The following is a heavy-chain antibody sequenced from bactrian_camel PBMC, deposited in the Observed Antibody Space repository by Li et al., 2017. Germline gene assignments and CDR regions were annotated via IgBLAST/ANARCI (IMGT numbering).Heavy chain of an antibody. V-gene: IGHV3S6*01. Sequence: QVQLVESGGGSVQPGGSLRLSCAASGFTFSNYCMAWFRQAPGKARERVARIFSTGTTSYADSVKGRFTISEANALNTLYLQMNSLNTDDTAVYYCAAVPDGGSSYNYWGQGTQVTVS. CDR3: AAVPDGGSSYNY. CDR2: IFSTGTT. CDR1: GFTFSNYC. D-gene: IGHD7*01. J-gene: IGHJ4*01.